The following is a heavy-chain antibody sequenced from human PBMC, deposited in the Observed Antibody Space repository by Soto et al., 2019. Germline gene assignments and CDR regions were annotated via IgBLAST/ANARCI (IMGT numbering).Heavy chain of an antibody. D-gene: IGHD2-15*01. CDR2: ISSSGSTI. CDR3: ARVNEDIVVAVAATHFYYYYMDV. V-gene: IGHV3-11*01. Sequence: GGSLRLSCAASGFTFSDYYMSWIRQAPGKGLEWVSYISSSGSTIYYADSVKGRFTISRDNAKNSLYLQMNSLRAEDTAVYYCARVNEDIVVAVAATHFYYYYMDVWGKGTTVTVSS. CDR1: GFTFSDYY. J-gene: IGHJ6*03.